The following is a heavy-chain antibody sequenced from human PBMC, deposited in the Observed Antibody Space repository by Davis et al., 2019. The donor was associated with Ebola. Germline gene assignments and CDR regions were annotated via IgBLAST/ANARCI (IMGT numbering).Heavy chain of an antibody. CDR1: GFTSNNYG. CDR2: MSDGGRIN. CDR3: ARDIGGNYGDAFDI. J-gene: IGHJ3*02. Sequence: GESLKISCAASGFTSNNYGMHWVRQTPGKGLEWVAIMSDGGRINYYADSVKGRFTISRDNSRNTLHLQMNSLRAEDTAVYYCARDIGGNYGDAFDIWGQGTMVTVSS. D-gene: IGHD1-7*01. V-gene: IGHV3-30*03.